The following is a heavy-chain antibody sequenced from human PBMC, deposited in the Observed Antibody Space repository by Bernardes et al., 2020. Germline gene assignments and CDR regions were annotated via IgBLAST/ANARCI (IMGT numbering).Heavy chain of an antibody. V-gene: IGHV3-23*01. D-gene: IGHD6-13*01. CDR3: TKRGQLVSWTEAADY. CDR2: ISGSGDRT. Sequence: GGSLRLSCAASGFTFISYAMTWARPAPGKGLEWVSGISGSGDRTYYADSVKGRFTISRDNSKNTLYLQMNSLRAEDTAVYYCTKRGQLVSWTEAADYWGQGTLVTVSS. CDR1: GFTFISYA. J-gene: IGHJ4*02.